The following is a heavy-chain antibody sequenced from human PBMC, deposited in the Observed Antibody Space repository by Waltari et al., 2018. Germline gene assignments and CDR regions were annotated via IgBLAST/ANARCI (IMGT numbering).Heavy chain of an antibody. CDR2: LHYGGGS. CDR1: GVSISTSRYY. J-gene: IGHJ2*01. V-gene: IGHV4-39*01. D-gene: IGHD1-7*01. CDR3: ATLPIPLELWYFDL. Sequence: QPQLQESGPGLVNPSETLSLTCTVSGVSISTSRYYWGWIRQPPGKGLDWIGSLHYGGGSYFNPSLKSRVTISVDTSKNQFSLKLTSVTAADTAVYYCATLPIPLELWYFDLWGRGTLVTVSS.